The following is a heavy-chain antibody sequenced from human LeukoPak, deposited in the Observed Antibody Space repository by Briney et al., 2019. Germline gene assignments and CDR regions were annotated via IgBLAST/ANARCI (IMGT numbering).Heavy chain of an antibody. CDR2: IYFDGIT. CDR3: ARDRQNHNLGVWYFDH. J-gene: IGHJ2*01. D-gene: IGHD3-16*01. Sequence: SETLSLTCTVSGGYISTYYWSLIRQPPGKGLEWIGYIYFDGITNYNPSLKSRVTISVDATKNQFPLNLTSVTAADTAVYYCARDRQNHNLGVWYFDHWGRGALVTVSA. V-gene: IGHV4-59*01. CDR1: GGYISTYY.